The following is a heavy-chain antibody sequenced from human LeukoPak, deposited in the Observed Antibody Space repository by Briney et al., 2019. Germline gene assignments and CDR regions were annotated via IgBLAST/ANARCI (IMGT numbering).Heavy chain of an antibody. CDR3: ARRRGYSGYFDY. CDR2: IYPSDSDT. CDR1: GYSFTSYW. J-gene: IGHJ4*02. D-gene: IGHD5-12*01. Sequence: GESLKISCKGSGYSFTSYWIGWVRQMPGKGLEWMGIIYPSDSDTRYSPSFQCQVTISADKSISTAYLQWSSLKASDTAIYYCARRRGYSGYFDYWGQGTLITVSS. V-gene: IGHV5-51*01.